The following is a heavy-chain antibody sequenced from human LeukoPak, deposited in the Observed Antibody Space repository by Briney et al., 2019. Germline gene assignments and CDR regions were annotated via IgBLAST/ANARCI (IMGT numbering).Heavy chain of an antibody. J-gene: IGHJ4*02. D-gene: IGHD1-26*01. CDR2: IYTSGST. CDR3: ARSYSGSSYFDY. CDR1: GGPISSYY. Sequence: SETLSLTCTVSGGPISSYYWSWIRQPAGKGLEWIGRIYTSGSTNYNPSLKSRVTMSVDTSKNQFSLKLSSVTAADTALYYCARSYSGSSYFDYWGQGTLVTVSS. V-gene: IGHV4-4*07.